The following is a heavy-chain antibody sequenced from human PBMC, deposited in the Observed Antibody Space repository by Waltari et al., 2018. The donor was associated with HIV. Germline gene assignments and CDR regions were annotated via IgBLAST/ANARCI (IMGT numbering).Heavy chain of an antibody. J-gene: IGHJ3*02. CDR2: IKQDGSEK. V-gene: IGHV3-7*01. D-gene: IGHD2-8*01. CDR3: ARMGLMMYAIGAFDI. Sequence: EVQLVESGGGLVQPGGSLRLSCAASGFTFSLYWMSWVRQATGKGLEWGANIKQDGSEKHYVDSVKGRFNISRDNAKKSLYLQVNSLRAEDTAVYYCARMGLMMYAIGAFDIWGQGTMVTVSS. CDR1: GFTFSLYW.